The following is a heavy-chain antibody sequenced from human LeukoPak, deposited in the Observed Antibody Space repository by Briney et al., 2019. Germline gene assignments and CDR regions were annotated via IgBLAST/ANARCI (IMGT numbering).Heavy chain of an antibody. CDR1: GFTFSSYS. CDR3: ASIMITFGGVIVPGDAFDI. J-gene: IGHJ3*02. D-gene: IGHD3-16*02. CDR2: ISSSSSYI. V-gene: IGHV3-21*01. Sequence: GGSLRLSCAASGFTFSSYSMNWVRQAPGKGLEWVSSISSSSSYIYYADSVKGRFTISRDNAKNSLYLQMNSLRAEDTAVYYCASIMITFGGVIVPGDAFDIWGQGTMVTVSS.